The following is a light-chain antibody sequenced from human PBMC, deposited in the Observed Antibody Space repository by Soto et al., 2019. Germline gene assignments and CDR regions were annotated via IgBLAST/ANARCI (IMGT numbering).Light chain of an antibody. CDR1: QYVSVRF. V-gene: IGKV3-20*01. CDR2: GAS. CDR3: QQYGSSPQT. Sequence: EIVLTQSPGTLSLSPGESATLSFMAIQYVSVRFLAWYQQKPGQAPRLLIYGASDRATGIPDRFTGSGSGTDFTLTINRLEPEDFAVYFCQQYGSSPQTFGQGTKVDIK. J-gene: IGKJ1*01.